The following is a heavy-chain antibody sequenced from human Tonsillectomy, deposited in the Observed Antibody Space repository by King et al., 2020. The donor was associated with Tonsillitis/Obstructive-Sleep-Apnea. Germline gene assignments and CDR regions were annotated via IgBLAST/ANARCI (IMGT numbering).Heavy chain of an antibody. CDR3: ARDGGYCSSTSCYRYYYYMDV. Sequence: QLVQSGAEVKKPGASVKVSCKASGYTFTSYAMHWLRQAPGQRLEWMGWINAGNGNTKYSQKFQGRVTITRDTSASTAYMELCSLRSEDTAVYYCARDGGYCSSTSCYRYYYYMDVWGKGTTVTVSS. CDR1: GYTFTSYA. CDR2: INAGNGNT. V-gene: IGHV1-3*01. J-gene: IGHJ6*03. D-gene: IGHD2-2*01.